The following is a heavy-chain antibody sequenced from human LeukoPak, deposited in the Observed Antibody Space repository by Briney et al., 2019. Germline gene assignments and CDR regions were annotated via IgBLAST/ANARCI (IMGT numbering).Heavy chain of an antibody. CDR2: ISSSGSTI. Sequence: GSLRLSCAASGFTFSDYYMSWIRQAPGKGLEWVSYISSSGSTIYYADSVKRRFTISRDNAKNSLYLQMNSLRAEDTAVYYCASVAVAGRSPWSFDYWGQGTLVTVSS. V-gene: IGHV3-11*01. CDR1: GFTFSDYY. D-gene: IGHD6-19*01. J-gene: IGHJ4*02. CDR3: ASVAVAGRSPWSFDY.